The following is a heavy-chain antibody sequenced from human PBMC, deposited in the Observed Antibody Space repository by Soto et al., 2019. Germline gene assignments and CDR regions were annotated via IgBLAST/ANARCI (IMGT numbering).Heavy chain of an antibody. V-gene: IGHV3-74*01. D-gene: IGHD2-21*01. CDR3: GRVVEGATRHTDLDS. Sequence: SLRLSCAASGFTFSSYWMHWVRQAPGKGLVWVSRINSDGSSTNYADSVKGRFTISRDNAKNTLYLQMNSLRAEDTAVYYCGRVVEGATRHTDLDSWGQGTLVTVSS. CDR1: GFTFSSYW. CDR2: INSDGSST. J-gene: IGHJ5*01.